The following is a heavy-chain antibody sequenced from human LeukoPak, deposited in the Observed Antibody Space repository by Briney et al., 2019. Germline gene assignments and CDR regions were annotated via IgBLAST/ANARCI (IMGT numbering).Heavy chain of an antibody. V-gene: IGHV3-21*01. CDR3: AKDLSYSTDWPYFDS. J-gene: IGHJ4*02. CDR2: ISSSSSYI. CDR1: GFTFSSYS. Sequence: GGSLRLSCAASGFTFSSYSMNWVRQAPGKGLEWVSSISSSSSYIYYADSVKGRFTISRDNAKNSLYLQMTSLRAEDTAVYYCAKDLSYSTDWPYFDSWGQGTLVAVSS. D-gene: IGHD3-9*01.